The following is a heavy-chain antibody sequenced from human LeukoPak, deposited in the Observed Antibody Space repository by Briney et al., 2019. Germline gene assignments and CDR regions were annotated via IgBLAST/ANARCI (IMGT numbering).Heavy chain of an antibody. Sequence: PGGSLRLSCAASGFTFSSYTMNWVRQAPGKGLEWVSSIGSSSSYKYYADSVKGRFTISRDNAKNSLYLQMNSLRAEDTAVYYCARETTTIFGVVPYYFDYWGQGTLVTVSS. J-gene: IGHJ4*02. V-gene: IGHV3-21*01. CDR2: IGSSSSYK. CDR3: ARETTTIFGVVPYYFDY. D-gene: IGHD3-3*01. CDR1: GFTFSSYT.